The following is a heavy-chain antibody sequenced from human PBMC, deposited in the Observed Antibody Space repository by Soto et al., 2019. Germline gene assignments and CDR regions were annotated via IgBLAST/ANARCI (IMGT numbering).Heavy chain of an antibody. V-gene: IGHV3-23*01. J-gene: IGHJ4*02. CDR3: AKALYGGFTY. CDR2: ISDSGDST. D-gene: IGHD3-10*01. CDR1: GFTFSVYA. Sequence: EVRLLESGGGLMQHGGSLRLSCTASGFTFSVYAMSWVRQAPGKGLEWVSGISDSGDSTHYADSVKGRFTVSRDNSKSMLYLQTNSLRAEDTALYYCAKALYGGFTYWGQGTLVTVSS.